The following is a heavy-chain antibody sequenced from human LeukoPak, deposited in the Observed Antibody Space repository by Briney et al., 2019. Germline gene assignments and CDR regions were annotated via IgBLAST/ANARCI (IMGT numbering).Heavy chain of an antibody. CDR1: GGSITSSLYY. CDR3: ARHGPRLRSFDSLLYFDT. V-gene: IGHV4-39*01. CDR2: IQYSGST. J-gene: IGHJ4*02. Sequence: SETLSLTCTVSGGSITSSLYYWAWIRQTPGEGLEWIGTIQYSGSTYYNPSLRSRVTISADTSKNQFSPRLNSVTAADTAVYYCARHGPRLRSFDSLLYFDTWGQGTPGTVSS. D-gene: IGHD3-9*01.